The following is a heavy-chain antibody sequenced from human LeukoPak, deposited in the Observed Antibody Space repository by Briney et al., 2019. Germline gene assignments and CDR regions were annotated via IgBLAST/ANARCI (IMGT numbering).Heavy chain of an antibody. Sequence: GGSLRLSCAASGFTFSSYAMSWVRQAPGKGLEWVSAISGSGGSTYYAGSVKGRFTISRDNSKNTLYLQMNSLRAEDTAVYYCAKGQYYDSSGYYYYWGQGTLVTVSS. CDR1: GFTFSSYA. V-gene: IGHV3-23*01. D-gene: IGHD3-22*01. CDR3: AKGQYYDSSGYYYY. CDR2: ISGSGGST. J-gene: IGHJ4*02.